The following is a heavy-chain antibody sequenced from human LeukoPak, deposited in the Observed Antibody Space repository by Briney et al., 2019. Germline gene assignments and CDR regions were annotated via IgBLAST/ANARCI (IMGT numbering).Heavy chain of an antibody. CDR3: ATGGYSGSGIRLHH. Sequence: GESLKISCQVSGYIFTNYWIGWVRRMPGKGLEWVAKIKLDGSEKYYVDSVKGRFTISRDNAKNSLYLQMNSLGTEDTAVYYCATGGYSGSGIRLHHWGQGTLVTVSS. CDR1: GYIFTNYW. J-gene: IGHJ5*02. V-gene: IGHV3-7*05. CDR2: IKLDGSEK. D-gene: IGHD3-10*01.